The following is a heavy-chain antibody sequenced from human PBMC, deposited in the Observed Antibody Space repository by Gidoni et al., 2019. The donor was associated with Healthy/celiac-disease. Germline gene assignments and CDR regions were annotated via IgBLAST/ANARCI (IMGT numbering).Heavy chain of an antibody. V-gene: IGHV5-51*01. J-gene: IGHJ3*02. D-gene: IGHD6-19*01. CDR3: ARQRYSSGWYHAFDI. CDR2: IYPGDSDT. CDR1: GYSFTSYW. Sequence: VQLVQSGAGVKNPGEALKTPGRGFGYSFTSYWIGWVRQIPGKGLEWMGIIYPGDSDTRYIPSFQGQVTISADKSISTAYLQWSSLKASDTAMYYCARQRYSSGWYHAFDIWGQGTMVTVSS.